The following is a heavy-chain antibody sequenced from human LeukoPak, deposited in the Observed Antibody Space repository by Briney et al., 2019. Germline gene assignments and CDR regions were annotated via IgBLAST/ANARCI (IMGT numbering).Heavy chain of an antibody. J-gene: IGHJ4*02. V-gene: IGHV3-15*01. Sequence: NPGGSLRLSCAASEFTFSNAWMSWVRQAPGKGLEWVGRIKSKTDGGTTDYAAPVKGRFTISRDNSKNTLYLQMNSLRAEDTAVYYCAKDSRYSYGNPGGYWGQGALVTVSS. CDR2: IKSKTDGGTT. CDR3: AKDSRYSYGNPGGY. CDR1: EFTFSNAW. D-gene: IGHD5-18*01.